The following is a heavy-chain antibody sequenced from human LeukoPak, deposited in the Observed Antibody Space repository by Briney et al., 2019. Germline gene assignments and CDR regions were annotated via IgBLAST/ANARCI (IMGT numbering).Heavy chain of an antibody. J-gene: IGHJ4*02. Sequence: GRSLRLSCAASGFTFDDYAMHWVRQAPGKGLEWVSGISWNSGSIGYADSVKGRFTISRDNAKNSLYLQMNSLRAEDTALYYCAKGYYYDSSGHLGYWGQGTLVTVSS. CDR3: AKGYYYDSSGHLGY. CDR1: GFTFDDYA. CDR2: ISWNSGSI. D-gene: IGHD3-22*01. V-gene: IGHV3-9*01.